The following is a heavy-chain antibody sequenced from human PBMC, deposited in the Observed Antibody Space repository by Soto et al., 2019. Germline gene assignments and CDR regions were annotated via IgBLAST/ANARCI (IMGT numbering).Heavy chain of an antibody. CDR2: ISAYNGNT. Sequence: ASVKVSSKASGYTFTSYGLSWVRQAPGQGLEWMGWISAYNGNTNYAQKLQGRVTMTTDTSTSTAYMELRSLRSDDTAVYYCAREMTEGHFDYWGQGTLVTVSS. CDR1: GYTFTSYG. V-gene: IGHV1-18*01. CDR3: AREMTEGHFDY. J-gene: IGHJ4*02.